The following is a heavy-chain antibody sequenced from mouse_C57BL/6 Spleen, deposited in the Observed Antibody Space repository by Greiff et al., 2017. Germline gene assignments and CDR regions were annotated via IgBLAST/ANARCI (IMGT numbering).Heavy chain of an antibody. CDR3: ARRGDYYGSSPYWYFDV. CDR1: GYTFTDYN. CDR2: INPNNGGT. Sequence: VQLKQSGPELVKPGASVKIPCKASGYTFTDYNMDWVKQSHGKSLEWIGDINPNNGGTIYNQKFKGKATLTVDKSSSTAYMELRSLTSEDTAVYYCARRGDYYGSSPYWYFDVWGTGTTVTVSS. D-gene: IGHD1-1*01. J-gene: IGHJ1*03. V-gene: IGHV1-18*01.